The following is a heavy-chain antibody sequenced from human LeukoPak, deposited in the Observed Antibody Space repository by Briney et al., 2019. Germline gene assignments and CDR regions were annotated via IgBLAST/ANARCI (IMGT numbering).Heavy chain of an antibody. CDR1: GYTFTGYY. Sequence: ASVKVSCKASGYTFTGYYMHWVRQAPGQGLEWMGWINPNGGGTNYAQKFQGWVTMTRDTSISTAYMELSRLRSDDTAVYYCAREGSGSSSWYHYWGQGTLVTVSS. V-gene: IGHV1-2*04. J-gene: IGHJ4*02. CDR3: AREGSGSSSWYHY. CDR2: INPNGGGT. D-gene: IGHD6-13*01.